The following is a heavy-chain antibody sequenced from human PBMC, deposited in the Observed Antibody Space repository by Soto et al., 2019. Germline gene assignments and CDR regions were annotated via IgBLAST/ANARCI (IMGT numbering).Heavy chain of an antibody. J-gene: IGHJ4*02. CDR3: ARQHPLDSRVWDT. V-gene: IGHV5-51*01. Sequence: GESLKISCKVSGDSFTGFWIGWVRQMPGKGLEWLGSIYPRDSDTRYSPSFQGQVTISADKSLSAAYLQWHSLQASDTAIYYCARQHPLDSRVWDTWGQGTLVTV. D-gene: IGHD6-19*01. CDR1: GDSFTGFW. CDR2: IYPRDSDT.